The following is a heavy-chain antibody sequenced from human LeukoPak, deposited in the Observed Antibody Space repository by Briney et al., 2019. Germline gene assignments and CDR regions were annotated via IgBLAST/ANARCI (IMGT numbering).Heavy chain of an antibody. CDR2: IYYSGST. CDR3: ARDGVGFLIDP. J-gene: IGHJ5*02. V-gene: IGHV4-30-4*08. D-gene: IGHD3-3*01. Sequence: SETLSLTFTVSGGSISSGDYYWSWIRQPPGKGLEWIGYIYYSGSTYYNPSLKSRVTISVDTSKNQFSLKLSSVTAADTAVYYCARDGVGFLIDPWGQGTLVTVSS. CDR1: GGSISSGDYY.